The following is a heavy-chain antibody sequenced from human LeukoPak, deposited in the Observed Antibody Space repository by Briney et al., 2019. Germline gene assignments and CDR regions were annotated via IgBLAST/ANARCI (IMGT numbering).Heavy chain of an antibody. CDR1: GYTXTYNN. Sequence: GASVKVSCKASGYTXTYNNISWVRQAPGQGLEWMGWINTKNGDTNYAQKLQGRVTMTTDTSTNTAYMELRSLRSDDTALYYCVRDQEYCTNGVCYSNWFDPWGQGTLVTVSS. J-gene: IGHJ5*02. CDR3: VRDQEYCTNGVCYSNWFDP. D-gene: IGHD2-8*01. V-gene: IGHV1-18*01. CDR2: INTKNGDT.